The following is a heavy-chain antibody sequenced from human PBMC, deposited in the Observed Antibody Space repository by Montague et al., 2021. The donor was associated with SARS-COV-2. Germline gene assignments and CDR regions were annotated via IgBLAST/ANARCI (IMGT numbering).Heavy chain of an antibody. Sequence: SETLSLTCAVYGESFSGYYWSWIRQPPGKGLEWIGEINHSGSTNYNPSLKSRVTISVDTSKNQFSLKLSSVTAADTAVYYCASVYTVTYYFDYWGRGTLVTVSS. V-gene: IGHV4-34*01. J-gene: IGHJ4*02. CDR2: INHSGST. D-gene: IGHD4-17*01. CDR1: GESFSGYY. CDR3: ASVYTVTYYFDY.